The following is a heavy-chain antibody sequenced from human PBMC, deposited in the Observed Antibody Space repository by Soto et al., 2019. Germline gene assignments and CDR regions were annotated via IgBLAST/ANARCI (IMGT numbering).Heavy chain of an antibody. CDR1: GFTFTSSA. D-gene: IGHD3-22*01. CDR2: IVVGSGNT. V-gene: IGHV1-58*01. Sequence: GASVKVSCKASGFTFTSSAVQWVRQARGQRLEWIGWIVVGSGNTNYAQKLQERVTITRDMSTSTAYMELSSLRSEDTAVYYCAAQPRIYYYDSTVDYWGQGTLVTVSS. CDR3: AAQPRIYYYDSTVDY. J-gene: IGHJ4*02.